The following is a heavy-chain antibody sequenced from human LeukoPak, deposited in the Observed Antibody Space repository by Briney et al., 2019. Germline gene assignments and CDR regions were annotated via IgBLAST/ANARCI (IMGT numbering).Heavy chain of an antibody. CDR2: ISSSSSTI. CDR1: GFTFSSYS. Sequence: GGSLGLSCAASGFTFSSYSMNWVRQAPGKGLEWVSYISSSSSTIYYADSVKGRFTISRDNAKNSLYLQMNSLRAEDTALYYCAKVFYAAMSSRQTGPFDYWGQGTLVTVSS. D-gene: IGHD5-18*01. CDR3: AKVFYAAMSSRQTGPFDY. J-gene: IGHJ4*02. V-gene: IGHV3-48*01.